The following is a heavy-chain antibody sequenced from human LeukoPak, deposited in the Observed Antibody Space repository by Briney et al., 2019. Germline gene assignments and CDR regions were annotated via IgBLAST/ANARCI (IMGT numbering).Heavy chain of an antibody. D-gene: IGHD6-19*01. CDR2: IVTSGST. V-gene: IGHV4-4*07. CDR3: ARGKGYSSGWYFDY. J-gene: IGHJ4*02. CDR1: GGSISGYY. Sequence: SETLSLTCTVSGGSISGYYWSWIRQPAGKGLEWLGRIVTSGSTNYNPSLKSRVTMSVDTSKSQFSLKLSSVIAADTAVYYCARGKGYSSGWYFDYWGQGTLVTVSS.